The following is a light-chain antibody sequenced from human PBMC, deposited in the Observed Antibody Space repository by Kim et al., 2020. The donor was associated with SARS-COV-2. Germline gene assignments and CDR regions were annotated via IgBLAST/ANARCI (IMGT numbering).Light chain of an antibody. Sequence: DIVMTQSPDSLAVSLGERATINCKSSQSFLSSSNNKNYLAWYQQKPGQPPKLLIYWASTRESGVPDRFSGSASGTDFTLTISSLQAVDVAVYYCQQYYTTPHTFGQGTKLEI. CDR2: WAS. CDR3: QQYYTTPHT. CDR1: QSFLSSSNNKNY. V-gene: IGKV4-1*01. J-gene: IGKJ2*01.